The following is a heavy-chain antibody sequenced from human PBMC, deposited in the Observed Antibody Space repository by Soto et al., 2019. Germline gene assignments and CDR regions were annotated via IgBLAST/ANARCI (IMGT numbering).Heavy chain of an antibody. J-gene: IGHJ4*02. D-gene: IGHD3-3*01. Sequence: QVQLVQSGAELKKPGYSVKVSCKASGGTFSSYSISWVRKAPGQGLEWMGGIIPIFVTANYAQKFQGRVTITADESTSTAYMGLSSLRSEDTAVYYCAGWDFWSGYYRYYFAYWGQGTLVPVSS. CDR1: GGTFSSYS. V-gene: IGHV1-69*01. CDR3: AGWDFWSGYYRYYFAY. CDR2: IIPIFVTA.